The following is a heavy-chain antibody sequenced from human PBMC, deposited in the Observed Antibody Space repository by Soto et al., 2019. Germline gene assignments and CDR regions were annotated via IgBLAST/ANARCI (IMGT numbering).Heavy chain of an antibody. V-gene: IGHV4-39*01. CDR3: ARKKVGATTSYDY. CDR1: GGSISSSSYY. CDR2: INYSGST. D-gene: IGHD1-26*01. J-gene: IGHJ4*01. Sequence: QLQLQESGPGLVKPSETLSLTCTVSGGSISSSSYYWGWIRQPPGKGLVWIGSINYSGSTYYNPSLKSRVTISVDTSKNQFSLKLSSVTAADTAVYYCARKKVGATTSYDYWGQGTLVTVSS.